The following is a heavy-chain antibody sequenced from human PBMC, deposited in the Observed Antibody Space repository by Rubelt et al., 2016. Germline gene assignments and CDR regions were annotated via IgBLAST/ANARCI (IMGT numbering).Heavy chain of an antibody. J-gene: IGHJ4*02. Sequence: QVQLVQSGAEVKKPGSSVKVSCKASGGTFSSSAISWVRQAPGQGLEWLGGIIPIFGTANYAQKFQGRVTITADESTSTAYMGLSSLRSEDTAVYYCALLWFGELFRRDYWGQGTLVTVSS. V-gene: IGHV1-69*01. D-gene: IGHD3-10*01. CDR3: ALLWFGELFRRDY. CDR2: IIPIFGTA. CDR1: GGTFSSSA.